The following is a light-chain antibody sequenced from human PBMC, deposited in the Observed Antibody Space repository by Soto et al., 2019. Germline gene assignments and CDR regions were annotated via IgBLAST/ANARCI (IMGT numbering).Light chain of an antibody. J-gene: IGKJ1*01. CDR3: QQYGSSRT. CDR2: GAS. Sequence: EIVLTQSPGTLSLSPGERATLSCRASQSVSSSYLAWYQQKPGQAPRLLIYGASFRATGIPDRFSGSGSGTDFTLTISALEPEEFAVYYCQQYGSSRTFGQGTKVEIK. V-gene: IGKV3-20*01. CDR1: QSVSSSY.